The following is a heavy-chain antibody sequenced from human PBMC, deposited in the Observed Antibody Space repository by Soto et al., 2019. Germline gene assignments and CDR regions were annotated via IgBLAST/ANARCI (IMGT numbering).Heavy chain of an antibody. Sequence: EVQLVESGGGLVQPGGSLRLSCAASGFTISTYWMNWVRQAPGKGREWVANIKEGGSEEYYVDSVKGRFTISRANAKNSLFLDKNGQRAEDTAVYYCARDWGAPGRGSAFGYYYHFGMDVWGQGTTVTVPS. D-gene: IGHD3-16*01. CDR2: IKEGGSEE. CDR1: GFTISTYW. CDR3: ARDWGAPGRGSAFGYYYHFGMDV. V-gene: IGHV3-7*05. J-gene: IGHJ6*02.